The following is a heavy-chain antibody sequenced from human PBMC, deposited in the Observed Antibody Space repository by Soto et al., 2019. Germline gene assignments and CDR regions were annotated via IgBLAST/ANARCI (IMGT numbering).Heavy chain of an antibody. CDR2: IKEDGSEI. Sequence: EVQLVESGGGLVQPGGSLRLSCETSGLRFSRYWMSWVRQAPGKGPEWVAIIKEDGSEIYYVDSVRGRFTISRDNAKSSLYLQMNTLRAEDTAVYYCARDGDVYSRTAFDIWGQGTMVTVSS. J-gene: IGHJ3*02. D-gene: IGHD4-4*01. CDR1: GLRFSRYW. CDR3: ARDGDVYSRTAFDI. V-gene: IGHV3-7*04.